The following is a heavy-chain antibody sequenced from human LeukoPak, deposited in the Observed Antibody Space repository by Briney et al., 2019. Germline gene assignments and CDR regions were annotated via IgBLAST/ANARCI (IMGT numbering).Heavy chain of an antibody. CDR2: INSDGSWT. CDR3: AKAAHTVGGSYAY. V-gene: IGHV3-74*01. Sequence: GGSLRLSCAASGNYWMHWVRQAPGKGLVWVSHINSDGSWTSYADSVKGRFTISKGNAKNTVYLQMDNLRAGDTALYYCAKAAHTVGGSYAYWGQGTMVTVSS. J-gene: IGHJ4*02. CDR1: GNYW. D-gene: IGHD1-26*01.